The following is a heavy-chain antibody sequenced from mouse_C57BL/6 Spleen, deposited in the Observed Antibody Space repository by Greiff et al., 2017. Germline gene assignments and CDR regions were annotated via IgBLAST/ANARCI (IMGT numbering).Heavy chain of an antibody. CDR2: INPNNGGT. CDR1: GYTFTDSY. CDR3: ARHSYYYGNHY. D-gene: IGHD2-1*01. J-gene: IGHJ2*01. V-gene: IGHV1-26*01. Sequence: EVQLQQSGPELVKPGASVKISCKASGYTFTDSYMNWVKQSHGQSLEWIGDINPNNGGTSYNQKFKGKATLTVDKSSSTAYMELRSLTSEDSAVYYCARHSYYYGNHYWGQGTTLTVSS.